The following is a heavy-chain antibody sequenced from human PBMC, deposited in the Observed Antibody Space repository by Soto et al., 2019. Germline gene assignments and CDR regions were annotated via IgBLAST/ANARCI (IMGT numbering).Heavy chain of an antibody. D-gene: IGHD2-8*01. CDR3: AKVYSRTADFDY. V-gene: IGHV3-30*18. CDR1: GFTFSSYG. Sequence: PGVSPRLSCAASGFTFSSYGMHWFRQAPGKGLEWVAVISYDGSNKYYADSVKGRFTISRDNSKNTLYLQMNSLRAEDTAVDYCAKVYSRTADFDYWGQGTLVSVSS. CDR2: ISYDGSNK. J-gene: IGHJ4*02.